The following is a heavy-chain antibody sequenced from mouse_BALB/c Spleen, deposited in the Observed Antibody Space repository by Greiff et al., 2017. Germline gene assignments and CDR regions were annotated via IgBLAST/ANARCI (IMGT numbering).Heavy chain of an antibody. CDR3: ARDASYYAMDY. CDR1: GYSIPSDYA. CDR2: ISYSGST. V-gene: IGHV3-2*02. Sequence: EVKLMESGPGLVKPSQSLSLTCTVPGYSIPSDYAWNWIRQFPGNKLEWMGYISYSGSTSYNPSLKSRISITRDTSKNQFFLQLNSVTTEDTATYYCARDASYYAMDYWGQGTSVTVSS. J-gene: IGHJ4*01.